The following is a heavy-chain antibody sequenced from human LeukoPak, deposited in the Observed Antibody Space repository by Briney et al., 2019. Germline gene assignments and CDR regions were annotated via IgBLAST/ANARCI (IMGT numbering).Heavy chain of an antibody. V-gene: IGHV1-2*02. CDR3: ARGALRHSSSGCGY. D-gene: IGHD6-19*01. CDR2: INPNSGGT. CDR1: GYTFTGYY. Sequence: ASVKVSCKASGYTFTGYYMHWVRQAPGQGLEWMGWINPNSGGTNYAQKFQGRVTMTRDTSISTACMELSRLRSDDTAVYYCARGALRHSSSGCGYWGQGTLVTVSS. J-gene: IGHJ4*02.